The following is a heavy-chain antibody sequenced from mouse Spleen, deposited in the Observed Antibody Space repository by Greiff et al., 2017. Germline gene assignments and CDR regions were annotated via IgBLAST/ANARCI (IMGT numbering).Heavy chain of an antibody. J-gene: IGHJ4*01. CDR2: IHPNSGST. Sequence: VQLQQSGAELVKPGASVKLSCKASGYTFTSYWMHWVKQRPGQGLEWIGMIHPNSGSTNYNEKFKSKATLTVDKSSSTAYMQLSSLTSEDSAVYYCARPKLGLRGDYAMDYWGQGTSVTVSS. V-gene: IGHV1-64*01. CDR3: ARPKLGLRGDYAMDY. D-gene: IGHD3-1*01. CDR1: GYTFTSYW.